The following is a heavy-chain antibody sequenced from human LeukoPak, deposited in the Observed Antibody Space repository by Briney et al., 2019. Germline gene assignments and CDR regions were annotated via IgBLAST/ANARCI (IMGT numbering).Heavy chain of an antibody. CDR2: ISYDGSKK. CDR1: GFTFSSYA. V-gene: IGHV3-30-3*01. J-gene: IGHJ4*02. D-gene: IGHD6-19*01. CDR3: ARAYSSGWYGDFDY. Sequence: GGSLRLSCAASGFTFSSYAMHWVRQAPGKGLEWVAVISYDGSKKYYADSMKGRFTISRDNSKNTLYLQMSSLRAEDAAVYYCARAYSSGWYGDFDYWGQGTLVTVSS.